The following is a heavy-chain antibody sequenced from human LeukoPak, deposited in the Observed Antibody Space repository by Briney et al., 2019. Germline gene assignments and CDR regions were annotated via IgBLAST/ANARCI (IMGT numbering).Heavy chain of an antibody. D-gene: IGHD6-13*01. J-gene: IGHJ2*01. Sequence: SETLSLTCTVSGGSFSSNYWSWIRQPPGKGLEWIGYIYYSGSTNYNPSLKSRVTISVDTSKNQFSLKLSSVTAADTAVYYCARVIPSSSWVNWYFDLWGRGTLVTVSS. CDR2: IYYSGST. V-gene: IGHV4-59*01. CDR3: ARVIPSSSWVNWYFDL. CDR1: GGSFSSNY.